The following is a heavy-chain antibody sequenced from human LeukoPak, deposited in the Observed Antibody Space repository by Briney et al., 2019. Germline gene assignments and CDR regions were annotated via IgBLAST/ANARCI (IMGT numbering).Heavy chain of an antibody. D-gene: IGHD5-18*01. CDR2: ISAYNGNT. CDR1: GYTFTSYG. V-gene: IGHV1-18*01. CDR3: ARASPRVNSCGFFWFDP. Sequence: ASVKVSCKASGYTFTSYGISWVRQAPGQGLEWMGWISAYNGNTNYAQKLQGRVTMTTDTSTSTAYMELRSLRSDDTAVYYCARASPRVNSCGFFWFDPWGQGTLVTVSS. J-gene: IGHJ5*02.